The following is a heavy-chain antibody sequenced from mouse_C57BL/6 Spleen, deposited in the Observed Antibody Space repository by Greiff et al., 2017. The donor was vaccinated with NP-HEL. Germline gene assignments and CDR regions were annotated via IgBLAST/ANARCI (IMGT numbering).Heavy chain of an antibody. Sequence: VQLQESGAELVKPGASVKLSCKASGYTFTGYTIHWVKQRSGQGLEWIGWFYPGSGSIKYNEKFKDKATLTADKSYSTVYMELSRLTSEDSAVYFCARHGGYYSIGYWYFDVWGTGTTVTVSS. CDR2: FYPGSGSI. CDR3: ARHGGYYSIGYWYFDV. CDR1: GYTFTGYT. V-gene: IGHV1-62-2*01. J-gene: IGHJ1*03. D-gene: IGHD2-5*01.